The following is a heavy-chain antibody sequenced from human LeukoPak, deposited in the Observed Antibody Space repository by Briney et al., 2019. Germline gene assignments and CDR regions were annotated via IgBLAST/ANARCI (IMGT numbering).Heavy chain of an antibody. J-gene: IGHJ3*02. CDR2: LNPNNGGT. CDR1: GYTFTGYY. Sequence: GASVKDSCKASGYTFTGYYMHWVRQAPGQGLEWMGWLNPNNGGTNYAQKLQGRVTMTRDTSISTAYKELSRLRSDDTAVYYCARDSLRYDVFDIWGQGTMVTVSS. CDR3: ARDSLRYDVFDI. V-gene: IGHV1-2*02.